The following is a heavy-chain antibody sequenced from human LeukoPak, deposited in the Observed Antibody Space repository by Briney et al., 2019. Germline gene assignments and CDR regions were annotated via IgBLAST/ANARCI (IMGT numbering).Heavy chain of an antibody. Sequence: PSETLSLTCTVSGGSISSSSYYWGGIRQTPGKGLEWIGSIYYSGSTYYNPSLKSRVTISVDTSKNQFSLKLSSVTAADTAVYYCARLGAMAFFDYWGQGTLVTVAS. D-gene: IGHD1-26*01. J-gene: IGHJ4*02. CDR2: IYYSGST. CDR3: ARLGAMAFFDY. CDR1: GGSISSSSYY. V-gene: IGHV4-39*01.